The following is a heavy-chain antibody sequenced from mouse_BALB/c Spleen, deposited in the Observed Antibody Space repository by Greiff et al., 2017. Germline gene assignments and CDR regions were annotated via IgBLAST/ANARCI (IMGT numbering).Heavy chain of an antibody. J-gene: IGHJ3*01. CDR3: ARQRAY. V-gene: IGHV5-9-3*01. Sequence: EVQLVESGGGLVTPGGSLKLSCAASGFTFSSYAMSWVRQTPEKRLEWVATISSGGSYTYYPDSVKGRFTISRDNAKNTLYLQMSSLRSEDTAMYYCARQRAYWGQGTLVTVSA. CDR2: ISSGGSYT. CDR1: GFTFSSYA.